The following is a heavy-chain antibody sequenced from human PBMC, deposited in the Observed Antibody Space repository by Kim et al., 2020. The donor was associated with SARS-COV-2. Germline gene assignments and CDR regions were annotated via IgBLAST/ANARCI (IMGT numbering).Heavy chain of an antibody. CDR1: GFVFNSYN. V-gene: IGHV3-48*02. J-gene: IGHJ4*02. CDR2: VSNGGLTM. D-gene: IGHD2-2*01. CDR3: AKDGPLTS. Sequence: GGSLRLSCAASGFVFNSYNMNWVRQAPGKGLEWVGYVSNGGLTMNYGDSVKGRFTISRDNGRNSIYLQMTSLRDDDTAIYYCAKDGPLTSWGQGTLVTVSS.